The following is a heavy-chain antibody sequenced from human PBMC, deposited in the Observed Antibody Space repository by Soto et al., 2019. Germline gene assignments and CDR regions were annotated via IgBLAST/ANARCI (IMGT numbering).Heavy chain of an antibody. V-gene: IGHV4-34*01. Sequence: SETLSLTCAVYGVPFSGYYWSWIRQYPGKGLEWIGEINHSGNTNYNPSLKSRVTMLVDTSKNQFSLSLSSVTAADTAVYYCANLIVFHSSYYHDYWGHGTLATVS. CDR2: INHSGNT. CDR1: GVPFSGYY. J-gene: IGHJ4*01. D-gene: IGHD1-26*01. CDR3: ANLIVFHSSYYHDY.